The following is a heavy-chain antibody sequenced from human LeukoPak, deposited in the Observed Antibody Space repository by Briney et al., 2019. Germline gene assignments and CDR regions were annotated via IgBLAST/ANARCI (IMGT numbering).Heavy chain of an antibody. CDR2: INPSGGST. CDR3: ARGGHRTYYYDSSRYYLDY. Sequence: VASVKVSCKASGYTFTSCYMHWVRQAPGQGLEWMGIINPSGGSTSYAQKFQGRLTMTSDTSTSTVYMELSSLRSEDTAVYYCARGGHRTYYYDSSRYYLDYWGQGTLVTVSS. J-gene: IGHJ4*02. V-gene: IGHV1-46*01. CDR1: GYTFTSCY. D-gene: IGHD3-22*01.